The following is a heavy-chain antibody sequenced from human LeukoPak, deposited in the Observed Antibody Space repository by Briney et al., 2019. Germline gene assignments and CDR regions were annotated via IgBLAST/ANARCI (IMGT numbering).Heavy chain of an antibody. V-gene: IGHV4-34*01. D-gene: IGHD3-22*01. CDR3: ARGSPSYDSSGYYHGYYYYYYMDV. Sequence: KPSETLSLTCAAYGGSFSGYYWSWIRQPPGKGLEWIGEINHSGSTNYNPSPKSRVTISVDTSKNQFSLKLSSVTAADTAVYYCARGSPSYDSSGYYHGYYYYYYMDVWGKGTTVTVSS. CDR1: GGSFSGYY. CDR2: INHSGST. J-gene: IGHJ6*03.